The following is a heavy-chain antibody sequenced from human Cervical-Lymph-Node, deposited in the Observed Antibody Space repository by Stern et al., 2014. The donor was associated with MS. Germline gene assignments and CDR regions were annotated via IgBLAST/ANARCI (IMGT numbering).Heavy chain of an antibody. Sequence: VQLVESGGGVVQPGRSLRLSCAASGFNFRSHGMHWVRQAPGKGLEWVAVVSCDGKNKYYADSVKGRFTISRDNSNDTLSLHMSSLELEDTATYYCAKLYGGNSYSSFSYWGQGTVVTVSS. CDR1: GFNFRSHG. CDR2: VSCDGKNK. CDR3: AKLYGGNSYSSFSY. J-gene: IGHJ4*02. V-gene: IGHV3-30*18. D-gene: IGHD4-23*01.